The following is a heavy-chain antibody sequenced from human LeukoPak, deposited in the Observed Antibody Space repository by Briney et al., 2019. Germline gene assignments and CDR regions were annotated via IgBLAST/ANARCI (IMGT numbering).Heavy chain of an antibody. J-gene: IGHJ4*02. CDR1: GFTFSDYN. CDR2: ISRSGSTK. Sequence: PGGSLRLSCAASGFTFSDYNMRWIREAPGKGLEWVSSISRSGSTKYYADSVKGRFTISRDNAKNSLYLQMNSLRAEDTAVYYCARAGSGSYSLWGQGTLVTVSS. V-gene: IGHV3-11*04. CDR3: ARAGSGSYSL. D-gene: IGHD1-26*01.